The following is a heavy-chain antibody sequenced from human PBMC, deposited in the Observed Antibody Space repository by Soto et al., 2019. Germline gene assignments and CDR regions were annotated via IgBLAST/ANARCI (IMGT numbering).Heavy chain of an antibody. CDR3: ARDLADCSGGSCYGYFDY. CDR1: GFTFSSYS. Sequence: EVQLVESGGGLVKPGGSLRLSCAASGFTFSSYSMNWVRQAPGKGLEWVSSISSSSSYIYYADSVKGRFTISRDNAKNSLYLQMNSLRAEDTAVYYCARDLADCSGGSCYGYFDYWGQGTLVTVSS. J-gene: IGHJ4*02. CDR2: ISSSSSYI. D-gene: IGHD2-15*01. V-gene: IGHV3-21*01.